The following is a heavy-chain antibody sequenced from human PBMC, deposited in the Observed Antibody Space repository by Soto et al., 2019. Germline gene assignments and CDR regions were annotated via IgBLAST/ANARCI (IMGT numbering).Heavy chain of an antibody. CDR2: ISYDGSNK. Sequence: GGSLRLSCAVSGFTFSSYGMHWVRQAPGKGLEWVAVISYDGSNKYYADSVKGRFTISRDNSKNTLYLQMNSLRAEDTAVYYCARVGSTTLLGWFDPWGQGTLVTVSS. CDR1: GFTFSSYG. J-gene: IGHJ5*02. CDR3: ARVGSTTLLGWFDP. D-gene: IGHD5-12*01. V-gene: IGHV3-30*19.